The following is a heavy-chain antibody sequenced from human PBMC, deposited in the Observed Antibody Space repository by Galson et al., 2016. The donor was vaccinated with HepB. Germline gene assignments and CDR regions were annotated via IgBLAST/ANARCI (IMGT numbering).Heavy chain of an antibody. Sequence: TLSLTCTVSGGSISSGDYYWSWIRQPPGKGLEWIGYIYYTGNTYYNPSLKSRVSISIDTSKNQFSLNLSSVTAAATATYYCARTNPYGGYDWFDFWGQGTLVTVSS. CDR1: GGSISSGDYY. J-gene: IGHJ4*02. V-gene: IGHV4-30-4*01. CDR2: IYYTGNT. CDR3: ARTNPYGGYDWFDF. D-gene: IGHD5-12*01.